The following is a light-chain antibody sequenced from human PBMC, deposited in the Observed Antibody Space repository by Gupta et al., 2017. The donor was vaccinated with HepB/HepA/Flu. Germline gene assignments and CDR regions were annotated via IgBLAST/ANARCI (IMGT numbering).Light chain of an antibody. CDR1: QAIRSD. V-gene: IGKV1-6*01. Sequence: RVSITCRASQAIRSDLDWYQKKPGEAPRLLIHNTSTLHDGVASKFSGSGSGTDFTLTISSLEPEDSATYFCLQDFTYPWTFGPGTKVEI. CDR2: NTS. J-gene: IGKJ1*01. CDR3: LQDFTYPWT.